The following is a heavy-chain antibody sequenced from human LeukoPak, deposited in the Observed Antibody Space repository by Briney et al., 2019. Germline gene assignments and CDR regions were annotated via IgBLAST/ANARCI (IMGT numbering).Heavy chain of an antibody. V-gene: IGHV1-2*02. CDR2: INPKSGNT. Sequence: ASVTVSCKASGYXFTSYYIYWVRQAPGQGLEWMGWINPKSGNTNYAQKFQGRVTMTRDTSISTAYMELSRLRSDDTAVYYCARGGRGGIYSSDAFDIWGQGTMVTVSS. CDR3: ARGGRGGIYSSDAFDI. CDR1: GYXFTSYY. D-gene: IGHD3-10*01. J-gene: IGHJ3*02.